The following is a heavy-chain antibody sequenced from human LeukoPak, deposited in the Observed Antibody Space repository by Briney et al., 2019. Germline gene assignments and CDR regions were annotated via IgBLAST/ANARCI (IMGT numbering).Heavy chain of an antibody. J-gene: IGHJ6*03. CDR3: ARVKSGYSYGPHYYYYYYMDV. Sequence: PGGSLRLSCAASGFTFSSYWMSWVRQAPGKGLEWVANIKQDGSEKNYVDSVKGRFTISRDNAKNSLYLRMNSLRAEDTAVYYCARVKSGYSYGPHYYYYYYMDVWGKGTTVTVSS. CDR1: GFTFSSYW. V-gene: IGHV3-7*04. D-gene: IGHD5-18*01. CDR2: IKQDGSEK.